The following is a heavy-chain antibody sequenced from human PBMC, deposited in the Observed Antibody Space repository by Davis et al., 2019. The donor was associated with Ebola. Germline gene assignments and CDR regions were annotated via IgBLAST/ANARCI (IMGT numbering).Heavy chain of an antibody. D-gene: IGHD5-12*01. CDR3: ARDLRGGGYDGWGY. CDR2: IYYSGST. CDR1: GGSISSYY. V-gene: IGHV4-59*12. Sequence: SETLSLTCTVSGGSISSYYWSWIRQPPGKGLEWIGYIYYSGSTNYNPSLKSRVTISVDTSKHQFSLKLSSVTAADTAVYYCARDLRGGGYDGWGYWGQGTLVTVSS. J-gene: IGHJ4*02.